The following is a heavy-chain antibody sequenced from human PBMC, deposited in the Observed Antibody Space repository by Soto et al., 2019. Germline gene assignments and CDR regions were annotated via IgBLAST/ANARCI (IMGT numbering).Heavy chain of an antibody. D-gene: IGHD6-13*01. J-gene: IGHJ5*02. CDR3: ARETAAGWFDP. CDR2: ISYDGSNK. V-gene: IGHV3-30-3*01. Sequence: PXGSLRLSCAASGFTFSSYAMHWVRQAPGKGLEWVAVISYDGSNKYYADSVKGRFTISRDNSKNTLYLQMNSLRAEDTAVYYCARETAAGWFDPWGQGTLVTVSS. CDR1: GFTFSSYA.